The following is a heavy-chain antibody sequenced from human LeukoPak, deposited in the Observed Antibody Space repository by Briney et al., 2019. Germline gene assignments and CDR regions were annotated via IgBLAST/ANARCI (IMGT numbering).Heavy chain of an antibody. Sequence: GGSLRLSCAASGFTVSSNYMSWVRQAPGKGLEWVSVIYSGGSTYYADSVKGRFTISRDNSKNTLYLQLSSLRAEDTAVYYCAGSHIRGALSYWGQGTLVTVSS. D-gene: IGHD3-10*01. CDR1: GFTVSSNY. V-gene: IGHV3-53*01. CDR2: IYSGGST. J-gene: IGHJ4*02. CDR3: AGSHIRGALSY.